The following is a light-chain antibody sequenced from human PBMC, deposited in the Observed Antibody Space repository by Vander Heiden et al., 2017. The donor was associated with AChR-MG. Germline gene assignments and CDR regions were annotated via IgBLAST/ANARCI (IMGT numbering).Light chain of an antibody. Sequence: DIQLTQSPSSLSASVGDRVTITCRASQSLSTYLNWYQQKPGKAPTLLIYVASNLQSGVPSRFRGSGSGTDFTLTIRNLQPEDSAVYYCQQSDSTPPWTFGQGTKVEI. CDR1: QSLSTY. V-gene: IGKV1-39*01. CDR3: QQSDSTPPWT. CDR2: VAS. J-gene: IGKJ1*01.